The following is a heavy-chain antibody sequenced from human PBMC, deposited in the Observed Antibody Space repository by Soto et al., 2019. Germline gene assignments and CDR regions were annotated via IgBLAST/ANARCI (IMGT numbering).Heavy chain of an antibody. V-gene: IGHV4-31*03. CDR3: ARVGGINWFDP. CDR1: GGSISNRGYY. J-gene: IGHJ5*02. D-gene: IGHD1-20*01. Sequence: PSETLSLTCTVSGGSISNRGYYWSWIRQHPGKGLEWIGYIYYSGSTYYNPSLKSRVTISVDTSKNQFSLKLSSVTAADTAVYYCARVGGINWFDPWGQGTLVTVSS. CDR2: IYYSGST.